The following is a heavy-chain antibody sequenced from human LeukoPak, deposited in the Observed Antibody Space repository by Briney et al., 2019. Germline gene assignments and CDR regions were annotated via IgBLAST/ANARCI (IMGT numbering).Heavy chain of an antibody. J-gene: IGHJ4*02. CDR1: GFTVSCNY. V-gene: IGHV3-66*01. D-gene: IGHD3-22*01. CDR3: ARMVCYYDSSGYNYYFHK. Sequence: GGSLRLSCAASGFTVSCNYTSWVRQAPGKGPEWVSIIYTSGNTYYADSVKGRFTISRDTSKNTLSLQMNGLRAEDTAFYYCARMVCYYDSSGYNYYFHKWGQGTLVTVSS. CDR2: IYTSGNT.